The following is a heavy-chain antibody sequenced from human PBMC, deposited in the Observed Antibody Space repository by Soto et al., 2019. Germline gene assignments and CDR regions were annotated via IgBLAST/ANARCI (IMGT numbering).Heavy chain of an antibody. CDR3: ARDPDIVVVPAAMFRNYGMDV. D-gene: IGHD2-2*01. Sequence: PGGSLRLSCAASGFTFSSYGMHWVRQAPGKGLEWVAVIWYDGSNKYYADSVKGRFTISRDNSKNTLYLQMNSLRAEDTAVYYCARDPDIVVVPAAMFRNYGMDVWGQGTTVTVSS. V-gene: IGHV3-33*01. J-gene: IGHJ6*02. CDR1: GFTFSSYG. CDR2: IWYDGSNK.